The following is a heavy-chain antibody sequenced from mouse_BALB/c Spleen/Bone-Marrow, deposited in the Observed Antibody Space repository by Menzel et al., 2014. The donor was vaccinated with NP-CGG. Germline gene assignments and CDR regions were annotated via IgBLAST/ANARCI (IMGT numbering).Heavy chain of an antibody. J-gene: IGHJ2*01. D-gene: IGHD1-1*01. CDR3: VRSREYYFDY. CDR2: IDPANGNT. Sequence: EVKLMESGAELVKPGASVKLSCTASGFNIKDTYMHWVKQRPEQGLEWIGRIDPANGNTKYDPKFQGKATITADTSSNTAYLQLSSLTSEDTAVYYCVRSREYYFDYWGQGTTLTASS. V-gene: IGHV14-3*02. CDR1: GFNIKDTY.